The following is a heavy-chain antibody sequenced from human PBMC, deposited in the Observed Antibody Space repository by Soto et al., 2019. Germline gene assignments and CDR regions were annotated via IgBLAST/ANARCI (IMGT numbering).Heavy chain of an antibody. Sequence: SGPTLVNPTQPLTLTCTFSGFSLSTFGVGVGWIRQPPGKALEWLALIYWNDDRRYSPSLKSRLTITEDTSKKQVVLTMTNMDPVDTATYYCARHNSSSPPQHWGQGTLVTVSS. CDR2: IYWNDDR. J-gene: IGHJ1*01. CDR3: ARHNSSSPPQH. V-gene: IGHV2-5*01. D-gene: IGHD6-6*01. CDR1: GFSLSTFGVG.